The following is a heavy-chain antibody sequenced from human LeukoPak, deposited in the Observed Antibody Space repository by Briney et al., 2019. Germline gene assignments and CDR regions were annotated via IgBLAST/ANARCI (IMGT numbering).Heavy chain of an antibody. CDR3: AIEHSWGDLAY. CDR2: ISYRGST. J-gene: IGHJ4*02. D-gene: IGHD2-21*02. V-gene: IGHV4-61*01. Sequence: PSETLSLTCSVSGGSVTSGSYCWSWIRQPPGKELEWIGYISYRGSTNYNPSLKSRVTISVDTSKNQFSLKLSSVTAADTAVYYCAIEHSWGDLAYWGQGTLVTVSS. CDR1: GGSVTSGSYC.